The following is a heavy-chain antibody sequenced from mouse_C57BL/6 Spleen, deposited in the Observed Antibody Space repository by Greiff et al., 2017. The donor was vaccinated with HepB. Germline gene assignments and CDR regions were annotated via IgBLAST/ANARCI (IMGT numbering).Heavy chain of an antibody. CDR1: GYTFTTYP. D-gene: IGHD2-3*01. Sequence: VKLQESGAELVKPGASVKMSCKASGYTFTTYPIEWMKQNHGKSLEWIGNFHPYNDDTKYNEKFKGKATLTVEKSSSTVYLELSRLTSDDSAVYYCARGGYYDLRAMDYWGQGTSVTVSS. CDR2: FHPYNDDT. V-gene: IGHV1-47*01. J-gene: IGHJ4*01. CDR3: ARGGYYDLRAMDY.